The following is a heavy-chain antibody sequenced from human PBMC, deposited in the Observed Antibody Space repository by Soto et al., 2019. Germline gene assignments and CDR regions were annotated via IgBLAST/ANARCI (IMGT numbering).Heavy chain of an antibody. CDR1: GGTFTNYA. J-gene: IGHJ5*02. V-gene: IGHV1-69*01. CDR2: SIPISGAV. Sequence: QVQLVQSGAEVKKPGSSVKVSCKASGGTFTNYAINWVRQAPGQGLEWMGGSIPISGAVNYAQKFQGRVTITADESTSTVYMALSSLRAENTAVYYCARTTTAYNGFVLWGQGTLVSVSS. CDR3: ARTTTAYNGFVL. D-gene: IGHD4-17*01.